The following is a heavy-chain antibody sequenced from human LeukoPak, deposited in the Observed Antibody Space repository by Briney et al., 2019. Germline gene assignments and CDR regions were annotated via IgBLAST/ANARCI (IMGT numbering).Heavy chain of an antibody. CDR2: IYSGGST. D-gene: IGHD3-22*01. V-gene: IGHV3-53*01. Sequence: PGGSLRLSCAASGFTVSSNYMSWVRQAPGKGLEWVSVIYSGGSTYYADSVKGRFTISRDNSKNTLYLQMNSLRAEDTAVYYCAKDRDSGYDAFDIWGQGTMVTVSS. J-gene: IGHJ3*02. CDR3: AKDRDSGYDAFDI. CDR1: GFTVSSNY.